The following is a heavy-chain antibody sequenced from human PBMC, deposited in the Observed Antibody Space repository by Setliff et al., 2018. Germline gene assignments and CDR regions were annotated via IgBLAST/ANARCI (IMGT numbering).Heavy chain of an antibody. D-gene: IGHD2-2*01. Sequence: QPGGSLRLSCAASGFTLSSYWMSWVRQAPGKGLEWVANIKQDGSEKYYVDSVKGRFTISRDNAKTTLYLQMDSLRAEDTAVYYCARGPAKSAGQWGSHFFDYWGQGTLVTVSS. J-gene: IGHJ4*02. CDR1: GFTLSSYW. CDR3: ARGPAKSAGQWGSHFFDY. CDR2: IKQDGSEK. V-gene: IGHV3-7*01.